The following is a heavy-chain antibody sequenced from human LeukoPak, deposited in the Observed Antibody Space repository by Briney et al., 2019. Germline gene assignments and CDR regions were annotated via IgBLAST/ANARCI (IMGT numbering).Heavy chain of an antibody. Sequence: PGGSLRLSCAASGFTFSTYGIHWVRQAPGKGLEWVAFIRYDGSHKYYVGSVKGRFTISRDNSKNTLYLQMNSLRAEDTVVYYCAKGSGWEMSYYYYYMDVWGKGTTVTISS. V-gene: IGHV3-30*02. J-gene: IGHJ6*03. CDR3: AKGSGWEMSYYYYYMDV. D-gene: IGHD1-26*01. CDR2: IRYDGSHK. CDR1: GFTFSTYG.